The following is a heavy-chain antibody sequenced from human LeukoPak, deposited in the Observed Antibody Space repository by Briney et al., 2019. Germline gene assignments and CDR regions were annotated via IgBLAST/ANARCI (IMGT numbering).Heavy chain of an antibody. CDR2: IYYSGST. D-gene: IGHD2-2*01. CDR1: GGSFSGYY. J-gene: IGHJ3*02. Sequence: TSETLSLTCAVYGGSFSGYYWSWIRQPPGKGLEWIGYIYYSGSTNYNPSLKSRVTISVDTSKNQFSLKLSSVTAADTAVYYCARDKVGLTSNDAFDIWGQGTMVTVSS. V-gene: IGHV4-59*01. CDR3: ARDKVGLTSNDAFDI.